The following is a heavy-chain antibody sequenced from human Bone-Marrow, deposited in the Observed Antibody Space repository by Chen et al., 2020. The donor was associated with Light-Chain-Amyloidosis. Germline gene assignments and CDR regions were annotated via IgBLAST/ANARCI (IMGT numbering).Heavy chain of an antibody. CDR3: ARRRDGYNFDY. J-gene: IGHJ4*02. CDR2: IYPDDSDA. Sequence: EVQLEQSGPEVKKPGESLKISCKGPGYTFPNYWIGLVRQMPGKGLEWMGVIYPDDSDARYSPSCEGQVTISADKSITTAYLQWRSLKASDTAMYYCARRRDGYNFDYWGQGTLVTVSS. D-gene: IGHD5-12*01. V-gene: IGHV5-51*01. CDR1: GYTFPNYW.